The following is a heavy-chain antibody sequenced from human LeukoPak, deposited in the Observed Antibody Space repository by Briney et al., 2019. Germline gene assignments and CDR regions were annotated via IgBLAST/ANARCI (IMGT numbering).Heavy chain of an antibody. Sequence: SETLSLTCTVSGVSVSSGNYYWSWIRQPPGKGLEWIGEINHSGSTNYNPSLKSRVTISVDTSKNQFSLKLSSVTAADTAVYYCASGNSGWLHYYYGMDVWGQGTTVTVSS. CDR1: GVSVSSGNYY. CDR2: INHSGST. D-gene: IGHD6-19*01. J-gene: IGHJ6*02. V-gene: IGHV4-61*01. CDR3: ASGNSGWLHYYYGMDV.